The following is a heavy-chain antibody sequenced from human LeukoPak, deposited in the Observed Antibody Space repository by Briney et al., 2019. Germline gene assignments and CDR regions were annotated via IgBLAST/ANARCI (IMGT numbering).Heavy chain of an antibody. V-gene: IGHV4-59*01. Sequence: SETLSLTCTVSGGSISGYYWSWIRQPPGKGLEWIGYIYYSGSTNYNPSLKSRVTISVDTSKNQFSLNLSSVTAADTAVYYCARGVREKNRGFLLYYHYYYMDVWGKGTTVAISS. CDR1: GGSISGYY. J-gene: IGHJ6*03. D-gene: IGHD3-10*01. CDR2: IYYSGST. CDR3: ARGVREKNRGFLLYYHYYYMDV.